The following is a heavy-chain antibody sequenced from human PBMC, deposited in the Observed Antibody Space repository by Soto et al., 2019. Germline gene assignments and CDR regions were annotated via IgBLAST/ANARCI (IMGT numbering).Heavy chain of an antibody. V-gene: IGHV3-74*01. Sequence: EVQLVESGGGLVQPGGSLRLSCAASGFTFSSYWMHWVRQAPGKGLVWVSRINSDGSSTSYADSVKGRFTISRDNAKNTLYLQMNSLRAEDTAVYYCSRARAIAADGRSWFDPWGEGTLVTVSS. CDR2: INSDGSST. CDR1: GFTFSSYW. CDR3: SRARAIAADGRSWFDP. D-gene: IGHD6-13*01. J-gene: IGHJ5*02.